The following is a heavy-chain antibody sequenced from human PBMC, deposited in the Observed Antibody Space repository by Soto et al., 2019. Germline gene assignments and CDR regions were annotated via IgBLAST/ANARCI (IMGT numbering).Heavy chain of an antibody. V-gene: IGHV1-69*12. D-gene: IGHD2-15*01. CDR2: IIPIFGTA. CDR1: GGTFSSYA. Sequence: QVQLVQSGAEVKKPGSSVKVSCKASGGTFSSYAISWVRQAPGQGLEWMGGIIPIFGTANYAQKFQGRVTITADESTSTAYMELSSLRSEDTAVYYCARPGPYCSGGSCYSYYGMDVWGQGTTVTVFS. J-gene: IGHJ6*02. CDR3: ARPGPYCSGGSCYSYYGMDV.